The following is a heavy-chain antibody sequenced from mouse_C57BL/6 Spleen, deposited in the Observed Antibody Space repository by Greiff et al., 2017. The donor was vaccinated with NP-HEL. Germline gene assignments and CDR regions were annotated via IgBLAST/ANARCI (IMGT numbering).Heavy chain of an antibody. CDR1: GFNIKDDY. CDR3: TPHRFDD. V-gene: IGHV14-4*01. CDR2: IDPENGDT. J-gene: IGHJ2*01. Sequence: VQLQQSGAELVRPGASVKLSCTASGFNIKDDYMHWVKQRPEQGLEWIGWIDPENGDTEYASKFQGKATITADTSSNTAYLQLSSLTSEDTAVYYCTPHRFDDWGQGTTLTVSS.